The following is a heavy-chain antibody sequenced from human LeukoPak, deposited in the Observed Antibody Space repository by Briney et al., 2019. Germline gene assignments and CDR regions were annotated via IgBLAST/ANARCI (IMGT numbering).Heavy chain of an antibody. CDR3: AREPLVGATNFDY. D-gene: IGHD1-26*01. CDR1: GYTFIDYY. CDR2: INPNSGGT. V-gene: IGHV1-2*02. Sequence: ASVKVSCKASGYTFIDYYMHWVRQAPGQGLEWMGYINPNSGGTNFAQKFQGRITVTRDTSISTAYIELSRLRSDDTAVYFCAREPLVGATNFDYWGQGTLVTVSS. J-gene: IGHJ4*02.